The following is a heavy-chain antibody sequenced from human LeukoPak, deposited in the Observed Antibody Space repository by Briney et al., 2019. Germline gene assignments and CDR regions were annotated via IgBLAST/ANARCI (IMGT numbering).Heavy chain of an antibody. Sequence: GASVKVSCKASGYTFTSYGISWVRQAPGQGLEWMGWISAYNGNTNYAQKLQGRVTMTTDTSTSTAYMELSSLRSEDTAVYYCARAGGELWFGDANRFDYWGQGTLVTVSS. CDR2: ISAYNGNT. V-gene: IGHV1-18*01. J-gene: IGHJ4*02. D-gene: IGHD3-10*01. CDR3: ARAGGELWFGDANRFDY. CDR1: GYTFTSYG.